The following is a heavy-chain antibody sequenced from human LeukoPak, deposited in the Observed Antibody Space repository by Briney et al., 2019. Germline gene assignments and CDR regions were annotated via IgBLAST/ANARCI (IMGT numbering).Heavy chain of an antibody. V-gene: IGHV1-69*13. CDR3: ARDLYPATNYYYYGMDV. CDR1: GGTFSSYA. Sequence: GASVKVSCKASGGTFSSYAISWVRQAPGQGLEWMGGIIPIFGTANYAQKFQGRVTITADESTSTAYMELSSLRSEDTAVYYCARDLYPATNYYYYGMDVWGQGTTVTVSS. D-gene: IGHD3-16*01. CDR2: IIPIFGTA. J-gene: IGHJ6*02.